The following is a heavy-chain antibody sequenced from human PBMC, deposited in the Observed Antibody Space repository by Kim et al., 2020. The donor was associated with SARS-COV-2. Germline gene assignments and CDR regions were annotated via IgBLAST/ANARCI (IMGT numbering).Heavy chain of an antibody. V-gene: IGHV4-4*02. Sequence: SETLSLTCAVSGGSISSSNWWRWVRQPPGKGLEWIGDIYHSGSTNYNPSLKSRVTISVDNPKNQFSLKLSSVTAGDTAVYYCARDWIVPAARTNYYYYYGMEVWGQGATVTVSS. CDR3: ARDWIVPAARTNYYYYYGMEV. J-gene: IGHJ6*02. CDR2: IYHSGST. D-gene: IGHD2-2*01. CDR1: GGSISSSNW.